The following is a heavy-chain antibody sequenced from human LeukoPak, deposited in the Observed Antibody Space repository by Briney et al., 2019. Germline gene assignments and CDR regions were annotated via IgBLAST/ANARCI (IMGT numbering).Heavy chain of an antibody. CDR1: GFTFSNAW. CDR3: AREGVGYCSSTSCYAYYYYYYMDV. J-gene: IGHJ6*03. D-gene: IGHD2-2*01. V-gene: IGHV4-34*01. CDR2: INHSGST. Sequence: GSLRLSCAASGFTFSNAWMSWVRQAPGKGLEWIGEINHSGSTNYNPSLKSRVTISVDTSKNQFSLKLSSVTAADTAVYYCAREGVGYCSSTSCYAYYYYYYMDVWGKGTTVTVSS.